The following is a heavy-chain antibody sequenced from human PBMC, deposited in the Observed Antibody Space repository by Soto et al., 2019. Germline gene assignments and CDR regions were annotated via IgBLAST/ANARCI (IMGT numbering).Heavy chain of an antibody. Sequence: QLHLVQSGAVVKKPGASVTVSCSASGYPVTAYYMHWVRQAPGRGLEWMGGINPATGAAKYTKTFQGRVTMTRDTSTSTVFMEQSGLSSEDTAGFYWARGGGGGVAGSAAFDMWGQGPLVTVSS. CDR2: INPATGAA. V-gene: IGHV1-2*02. J-gene: IGHJ3*02. D-gene: IGHD6-19*01. CDR1: GYPVTAYY. CDR3: ARGGGGGVAGSAAFDM.